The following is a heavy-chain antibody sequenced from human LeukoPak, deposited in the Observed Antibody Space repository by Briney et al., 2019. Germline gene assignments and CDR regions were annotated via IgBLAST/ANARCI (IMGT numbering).Heavy chain of an antibody. Sequence: SETLSLTCTVSGGSISSSSYYWGWIRQPPGKGLEWIGSIYYSGGTYYNPSLKSRVTISVDTSKNQFSLKLSSVTAADTAVYYCARVAYSSSWYPGDYYYYGMDVWGQGTTVTVSS. CDR3: ARVAYSSSWYPGDYYYYGMDV. J-gene: IGHJ6*02. CDR1: GGSISSSSYY. V-gene: IGHV4-39*01. D-gene: IGHD6-13*01. CDR2: IYYSGGT.